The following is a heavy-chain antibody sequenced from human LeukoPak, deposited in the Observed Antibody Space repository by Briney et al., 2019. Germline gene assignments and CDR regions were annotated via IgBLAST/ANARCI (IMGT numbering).Heavy chain of an antibody. J-gene: IGHJ4*02. D-gene: IGHD1-26*01. CDR2: IRYDGSNK. CDR1: GFTFSSYG. Sequence: PGGSLRLSCAASGFTFSSYGMHWVRQAPGKGLEWVAFIRYDGSNKYYADSVKGRFTISRDNSKNTLYLQMNSLRAEDTAVYYCAKDDLLSGSYYGYWGQGTLVTVSS. CDR3: AKDDLLSGSYYGY. V-gene: IGHV3-30*02.